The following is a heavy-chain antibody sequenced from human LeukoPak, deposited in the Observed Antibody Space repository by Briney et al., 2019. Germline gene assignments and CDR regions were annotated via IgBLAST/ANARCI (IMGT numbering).Heavy chain of an antibody. CDR1: GYTFTSYG. CDR2: INPSGGST. Sequence: ASVKVSCKASGYTFTSYGISWVRQAPGQDLEWMGIINPSGGSTSYAQKFQDRVTMTRDTSTSTVYMELSSLKSEDTAVYYCAREDVVLVDAVRYYYYGVDVWGQGTTVTVSS. CDR3: AREDVVLVDAVRYYYYGVDV. J-gene: IGHJ6*02. V-gene: IGHV1-46*01. D-gene: IGHD2-8*01.